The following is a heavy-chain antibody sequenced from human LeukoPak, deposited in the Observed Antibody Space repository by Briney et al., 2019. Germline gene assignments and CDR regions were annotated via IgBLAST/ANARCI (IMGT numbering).Heavy chain of an antibody. CDR3: AGGEYGDFDWLLVCDY. CDR1: GGSFSGYY. Sequence: SETLSLTCAVYGGSFSGYYWSWIRQPPGKGLEWIGEINHSGSTNYNPSLKSRVTISVDTSKNQFSLKLSSVTAADTAVCYCAGGEYGDFDWLLVCDYWGQGTLVTVSS. CDR2: INHSGST. D-gene: IGHD3-9*01. J-gene: IGHJ4*02. V-gene: IGHV4-34*01.